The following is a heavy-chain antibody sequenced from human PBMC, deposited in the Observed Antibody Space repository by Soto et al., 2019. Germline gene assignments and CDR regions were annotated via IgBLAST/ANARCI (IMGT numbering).Heavy chain of an antibody. Sequence: ASVKVSCKASGYTFTSYYMHWVRQAPGQGLEWMGIINPSGGRTSYAQKFEGRVTMTRDTSTSTVYMELSSLRSEDTAVYYCASLGYSSGYGRNDAFDIWGQGTMVTVSS. J-gene: IGHJ3*02. V-gene: IGHV1-46*01. CDR1: GYTFTSYY. CDR3: ASLGYSSGYGRNDAFDI. D-gene: IGHD3-22*01. CDR2: INPSGGRT.